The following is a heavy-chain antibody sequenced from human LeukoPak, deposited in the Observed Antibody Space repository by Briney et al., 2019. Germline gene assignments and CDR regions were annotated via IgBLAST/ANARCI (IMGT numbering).Heavy chain of an antibody. CDR3: ARVRGVGTHIWLLPWNL. D-gene: IGHD2-21*02. J-gene: IGHJ5*02. V-gene: IGHV3-23*01. Sequence: GGSLRLSCAASGFTFLTYAMAWVRQAPGKGLEWVSSISGGAAGTYYAPSVKGRFTVSRDNDRNALYLQMDDVTAADTALYYCARVRGVGTHIWLLPWNLWGQGTLVSVSS. CDR1: GFTFLTYA. CDR2: ISGGAAGT.